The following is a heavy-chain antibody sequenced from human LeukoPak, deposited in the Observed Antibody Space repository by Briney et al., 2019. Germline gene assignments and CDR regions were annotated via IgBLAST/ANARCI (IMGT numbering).Heavy chain of an antibody. CDR3: ARLSESSGWYGAFDI. Sequence: PGGSLRLSCAASGFNFGDYFMSWIRQAPGKGLEWVAFINGPSNNIRYADSVEGRFTISRDNVKNSLYLQMHSLRIEDTAVYYCARLSESSGWYGAFDIWGQGTMVTVSS. CDR2: INGPSNNI. D-gene: IGHD6-19*01. J-gene: IGHJ3*02. V-gene: IGHV3-11*04. CDR1: GFNFGDYF.